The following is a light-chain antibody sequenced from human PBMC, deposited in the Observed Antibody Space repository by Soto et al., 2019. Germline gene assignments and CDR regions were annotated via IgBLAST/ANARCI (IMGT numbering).Light chain of an antibody. V-gene: IGKV2-30*01. CDR3: MQCTHCPHT. J-gene: IGKJ2*01. CDR1: QSLVYSDGNTY. Sequence: DVVMTQSPLSLPATLGQPASFSCRSSQSLVYSDGNTYLYWFHQRLGQSPRRLIYKVSNRDSGVPDRFSGSGSGTDFTLQISRVEAEDVGVYYCMQCTHCPHTFVHGTKLEIK. CDR2: KVS.